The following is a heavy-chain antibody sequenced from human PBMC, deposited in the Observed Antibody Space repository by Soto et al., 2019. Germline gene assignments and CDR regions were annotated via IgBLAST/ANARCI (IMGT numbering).Heavy chain of an antibody. J-gene: IGHJ4*02. V-gene: IGHV3-30-3*01. CDR2: ISYDGSNK. Sequence: QVQLVESGGGVVQPGRSLRLSCAASGFTFSSYAMHWVRQAPGKGLEWVAVISYDGSNKYYADSVKGRFTISRDNSKNTLYRQMNSLRAEDTAVYYCARVMGLGIAVAGTLGYWGQGTLVTVSS. CDR1: GFTFSSYA. CDR3: ARVMGLGIAVAGTLGY. D-gene: IGHD6-19*01.